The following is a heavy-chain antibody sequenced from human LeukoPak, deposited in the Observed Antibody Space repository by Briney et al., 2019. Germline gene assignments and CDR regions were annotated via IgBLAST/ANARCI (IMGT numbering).Heavy chain of an antibody. J-gene: IGHJ4*02. Sequence: GGSLRLSCAASGFTFSSYGMSWVRQPPGKGLEWVSAISGSGGSTYYADSVKGRFTISRDNSKDTLYLQMNSLRAEDTAEYYCAKAGKYFDWLLTFDYWGQGTLVTVSS. V-gene: IGHV3-23*01. CDR1: GFTFSSYG. D-gene: IGHD3-9*01. CDR2: ISGSGGST. CDR3: AKAGKYFDWLLTFDY.